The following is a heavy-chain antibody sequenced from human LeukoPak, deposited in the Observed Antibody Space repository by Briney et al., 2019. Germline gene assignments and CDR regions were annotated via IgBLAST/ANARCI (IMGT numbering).Heavy chain of an antibody. CDR3: ARGEVLGYDLTAFDI. V-gene: IGHV1-18*01. Sequence: ASVKVSCKASGYTFTSYGISWVRQAPGQGLEWMGWISAYNDNTNYAQKLQGRVTMTTDTSTSTAYMELRSLRSDDTAVYHCARGEVLGYDLTAFDIWGQGTMVTVSS. CDR2: ISAYNDNT. CDR1: GYTFTSYG. D-gene: IGHD3-16*01. J-gene: IGHJ3*02.